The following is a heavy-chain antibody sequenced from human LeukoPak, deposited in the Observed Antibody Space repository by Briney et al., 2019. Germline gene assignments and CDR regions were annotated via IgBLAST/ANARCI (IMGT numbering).Heavy chain of an antibody. CDR3: ARVLIAAAGGDAFDI. CDR2: ISAYNGNT. V-gene: IGHV1-18*01. J-gene: IGHJ3*02. CDR1: GYTLTSYG. Sequence: ASVKVSCKASGYTLTSYGISWVRQAPGQGLEWMGWISAYNGNTNYAQKLQGRVTMTTDTSTSTAYMELRSLRSDDTAVYYCARVLIAAAGGDAFDIWGQGTMVTVSS. D-gene: IGHD6-13*01.